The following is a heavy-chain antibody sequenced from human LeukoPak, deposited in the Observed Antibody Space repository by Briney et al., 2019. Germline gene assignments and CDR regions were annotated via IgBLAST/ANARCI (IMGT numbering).Heavy chain of an antibody. CDR3: TTDLILWFGESDFDY. V-gene: IGHV3-30*03. CDR1: GFTFSSYG. CDR2: ISYDGSNK. J-gene: IGHJ4*02. D-gene: IGHD3-10*01. Sequence: GGSLRLSCAASGFTFSSYGMHWVRQAPGKGLEWVAVISYDGSNKYYADSVKGRFTISRDNSKNTLYLQMNSLKTEDTAVYYCTTDLILWFGESDFDYWGQGTLVTVSS.